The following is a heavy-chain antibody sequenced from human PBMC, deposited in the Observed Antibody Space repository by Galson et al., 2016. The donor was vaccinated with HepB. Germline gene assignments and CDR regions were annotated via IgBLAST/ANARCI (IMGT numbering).Heavy chain of an antibody. Sequence: SLRLSCAVSGLAFGRYTMSWVRQAPGKGLEWVSSISGTGATTYYAESVKGRFTISRDNSRNTLFLQMTSLRADDTAVYYWAKVGYTVAMVAWFDPWGQGTLVTVSS. D-gene: IGHD2-21*01. CDR2: ISGTGATT. J-gene: IGHJ5*02. CDR1: GLAFGRYT. V-gene: IGHV3-23*01. CDR3: AKVGYTVAMVAWFDP.